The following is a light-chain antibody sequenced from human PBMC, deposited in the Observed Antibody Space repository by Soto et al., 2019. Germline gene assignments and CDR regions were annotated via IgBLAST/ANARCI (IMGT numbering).Light chain of an antibody. CDR1: SSDVGGYNS. CDR2: EVS. CDR3: SSYTSSRTLYV. V-gene: IGLV2-14*01. Sequence: QSVLTQPASVSGSPGQSITISCTVTSSDVGGYNSVSWYQQHPGKAPKLMIYEVSNRPSGVSNRFSGSKSGNTASLTISGLQAEDEADYYCSSYTSSRTLYVFGTGTKVTVL. J-gene: IGLJ1*01.